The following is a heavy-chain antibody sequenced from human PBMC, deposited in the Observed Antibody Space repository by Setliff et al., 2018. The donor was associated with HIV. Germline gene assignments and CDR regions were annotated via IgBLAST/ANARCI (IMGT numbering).Heavy chain of an antibody. CDR2: INPSGGGT. D-gene: IGHD3-22*01. CDR1: GYSFTNYY. J-gene: IGHJ4*02. V-gene: IGHV1-46*01. Sequence: GASVKVSCKASGYSFTNYYMNWVRQAPGQGLEWMGIINPSGGGTTYAQKFQGRVTMTRDTSTDTLYMDLSRLTSEDTAVYYCVRGMTSYDSSGYSIPYYFDYWGQGTLVTVS. CDR3: VRGMTSYDSSGYSIPYYFDY.